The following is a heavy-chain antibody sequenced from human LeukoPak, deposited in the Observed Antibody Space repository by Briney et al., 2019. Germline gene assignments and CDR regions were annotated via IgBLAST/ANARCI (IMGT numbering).Heavy chain of an antibody. Sequence: GGSLRLSCAASGFSFSNFAMSWVRQAPGKGLEWVSSVSVGGGGTYYADSVKGRFTISRDNSMNTIFLQMNSLRAEDTATYYCASDYYFNHWGQGTLVTVSS. D-gene: IGHD3-3*01. CDR1: GFSFSNFA. CDR2: VSVGGGGT. J-gene: IGHJ4*02. CDR3: ASDYYFNH. V-gene: IGHV3-23*01.